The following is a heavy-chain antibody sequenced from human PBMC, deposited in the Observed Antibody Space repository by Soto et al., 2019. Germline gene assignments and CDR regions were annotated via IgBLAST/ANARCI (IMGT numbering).Heavy chain of an antibody. J-gene: IGHJ6*01. CDR2: ISYDGSNK. D-gene: IGHD4-17*01. CDR1: GFTFSSYA. Sequence: GGSLRLSCAASGFTFSSYAMHWVRQAPGKGLEWVAVISYDGSNKYYADSVKGRFTISRDNSKNTLYLQMNSLRAEDTAVYYCARDVSGYGDYYGMDVWGQGTTVTVSS. CDR3: ARDVSGYGDYYGMDV. V-gene: IGHV3-30-3*01.